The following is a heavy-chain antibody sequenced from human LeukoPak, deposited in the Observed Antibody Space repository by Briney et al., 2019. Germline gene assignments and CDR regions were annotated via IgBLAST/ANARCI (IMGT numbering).Heavy chain of an antibody. Sequence: GGSLRLSCAASGFTVSSNYMSWVRQAPGKGLEWVSVIYSGGSTYYADSVKGRFTISRDNSKNTLYLQMNSLRAEDTAVHYCARDRNSYGYRVTDYWGQGTLVTVSS. V-gene: IGHV3-53*01. CDR2: IYSGGST. J-gene: IGHJ4*02. D-gene: IGHD5-18*01. CDR1: GFTVSSNY. CDR3: ARDRNSYGYRVTDY.